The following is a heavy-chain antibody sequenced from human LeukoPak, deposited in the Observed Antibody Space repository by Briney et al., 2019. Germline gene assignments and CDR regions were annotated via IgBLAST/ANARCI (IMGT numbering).Heavy chain of an antibody. CDR2: IYYSGST. CDR3: ARPPLLWFGTNALDI. V-gene: IGHV4-39*07. J-gene: IGHJ3*02. Sequence: SETLSLTCTVSGGSISSSSYYWGWIRQPPGKGLEWIGSIYYSGSTYYNPSLKSRVTISVDTSKNQFSLKLSSVTAADTAVYYCARPPLLWFGTNALDIWGQGTMVTVSS. D-gene: IGHD3-10*01. CDR1: GGSISSSSYY.